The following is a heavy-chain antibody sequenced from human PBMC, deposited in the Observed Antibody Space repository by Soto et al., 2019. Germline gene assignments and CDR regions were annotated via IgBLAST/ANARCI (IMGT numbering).Heavy chain of an antibody. V-gene: IGHV4-59*01. CDR3: ARVRFCTSTSCYHYFDF. CDR1: GGSISSSS. Sequence: SETLSLTCTASGGSISSSSWSWIRQPPGRGLEWIGYIYNNGRTDYKPSLKSRVTISVDTSKNHFSLKLSSVTPADTAVYYCARVRFCTSTSCYHYFDFWGQGTLVTVSS. J-gene: IGHJ4*02. CDR2: IYNNGRT. D-gene: IGHD2-2*01.